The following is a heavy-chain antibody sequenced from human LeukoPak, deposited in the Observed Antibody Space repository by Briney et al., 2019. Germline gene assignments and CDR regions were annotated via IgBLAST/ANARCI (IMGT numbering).Heavy chain of an antibody. CDR1: GGSISSSSYY. J-gene: IGHJ4*02. CDR3: ARDNPIPLDFDY. CDR2: IYYSGST. V-gene: IGHV4-39*02. Sequence: PSETLSLTCAVSGGSISSSSYYWGWIRQPPGKGLEWIGSIYYSGSTYYNPSLKSRVTISVDTSKNQFSLKLSSVTAADTAVYYCARDNPIPLDFDYWGQGTLVTVSS.